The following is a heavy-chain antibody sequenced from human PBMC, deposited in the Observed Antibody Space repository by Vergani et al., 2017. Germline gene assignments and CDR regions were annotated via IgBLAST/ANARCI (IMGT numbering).Heavy chain of an antibody. J-gene: IGHJ4*02. CDR2: IYYSGST. CDR3: ARVRCSGGSCYGFDY. Sequence: QLQLQESGPGLVKPSETLSLTCTVSGGSISSSSYYWGWIRQPPGKGLEWIGSIYYSGSTYYNPSLKSRVTISVETSKNQFSLKLSSVTAADTSVYYCARVRCSGGSCYGFDYWGQGTLVTVSS. V-gene: IGHV4-39*01. CDR1: GGSISSSSYY. D-gene: IGHD2-15*01.